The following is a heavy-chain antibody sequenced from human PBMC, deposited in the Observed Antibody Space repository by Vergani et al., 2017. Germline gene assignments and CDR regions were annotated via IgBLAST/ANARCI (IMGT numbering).Heavy chain of an antibody. CDR1: RYTFTSYD. CDR3: VTGRGIY. V-gene: IGHV1-8*01. Sequence: QVQLAQSGAEVKKPGASVKVSCKAARYTFTSYDINWVRQATGQGLEWMVWMKPNSGNTGYAQKFQGRVTMTRKTSISTAYMELSSLRSDDTAVYYCVTGRGIYWGQGTLVTVSS. J-gene: IGHJ4*02. D-gene: IGHD6-13*01. CDR2: MKPNSGNT.